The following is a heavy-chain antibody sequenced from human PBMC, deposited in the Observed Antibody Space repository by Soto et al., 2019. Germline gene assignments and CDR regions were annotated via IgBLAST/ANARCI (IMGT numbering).Heavy chain of an antibody. Sequence: GGSLRLSCTASGFTFGDYAMSWFRQAPGKGLEWVGFIRSKAYGGTTEYAASVKGRFTISRDDSKSIAYLQMNSLKTEDTAVYYCTRVKGYSSSWMNWFDPWGQGTLVTVSS. CDR1: GFTFGDYA. D-gene: IGHD6-13*01. CDR2: IRSKAYGGTT. J-gene: IGHJ5*02. V-gene: IGHV3-49*03. CDR3: TRVKGYSSSWMNWFDP.